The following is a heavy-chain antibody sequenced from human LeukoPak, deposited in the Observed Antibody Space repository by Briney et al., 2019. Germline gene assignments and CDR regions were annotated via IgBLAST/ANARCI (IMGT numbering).Heavy chain of an antibody. CDR3: ARQAAGVVY. D-gene: IGHD6-13*01. CDR1: GFTFSTFA. V-gene: IGHV3-64*02. CDR2: ISRNGGST. J-gene: IGHJ4*02. Sequence: GGSLRLACAASGFTFSTFAMQWVRQAPGKGLEYVSGISRNGGSTYYADSVKGGFTISRDNSKNTLYLQMGSLRAEDMAVYYCARQAAGVVYWGQGTLVTVYS.